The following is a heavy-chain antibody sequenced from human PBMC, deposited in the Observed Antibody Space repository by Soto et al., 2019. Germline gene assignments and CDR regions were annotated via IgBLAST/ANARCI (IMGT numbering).Heavy chain of an antibody. CDR1: GFTFDDYA. CDR3: AKDLPNSSGWYDAFDI. CDR2: ISWNSGSI. Sequence: GGSLRLSCAASGFTFDDYAMHWVRQAPGKGLEWVSGISWNSGSIGYADSVKGRFTISRDNAKNSLYLQMNSLRAEDTALYYCAKDLPNSSGWYDAFDIWGQGTMVTVSS. V-gene: IGHV3-9*01. J-gene: IGHJ3*02. D-gene: IGHD6-19*01.